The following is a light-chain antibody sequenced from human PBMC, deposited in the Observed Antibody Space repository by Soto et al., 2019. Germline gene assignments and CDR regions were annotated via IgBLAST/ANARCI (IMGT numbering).Light chain of an antibody. V-gene: IGLV2-14*01. CDR1: SSDVGDYNY. CDR2: EVN. CDR3: SSYTSSSTYV. J-gene: IGLJ1*01. Sequence: QSALTQPASVSGSPGQSITISCTGASSDVGDYNYVSWYQHHPGKAPKLLIYEVNNRPSGVSDRFSGSKSGNVASLTIPWLQAEDEADYYCSSYTSSSTYVFGTGTKVTVL.